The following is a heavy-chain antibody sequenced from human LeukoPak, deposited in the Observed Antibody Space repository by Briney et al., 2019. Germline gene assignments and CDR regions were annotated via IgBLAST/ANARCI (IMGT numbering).Heavy chain of an antibody. CDR1: GFTFSSYS. Sequence: GGSLRLSCAASGFTFSSYSMNWVRQAPGKGLEWVSSISSSSSYIYYADSVKGRFTISRDNAKNSLYLQMNSLRAEDTAVYYCARERGKVGVFGVVIRRRGFDYWGQGTLVTVSS. V-gene: IGHV3-21*01. CDR3: ARERGKVGVFGVVIRRRGFDY. D-gene: IGHD3-3*01. CDR2: ISSSSSYI. J-gene: IGHJ4*02.